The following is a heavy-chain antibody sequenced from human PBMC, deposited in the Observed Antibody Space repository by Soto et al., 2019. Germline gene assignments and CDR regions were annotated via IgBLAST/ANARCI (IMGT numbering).Heavy chain of an antibody. V-gene: IGHV3-30*18. D-gene: IGHD3-10*01. J-gene: IGHJ4*02. CDR3: AKDWGRTTVRGVIGY. CDR2: ISYDGSNK. Sequence: QVQLVESGGGVVQPGRSLRLSCAASGFTFSSYGMHWVRQAPGKGLEWVAVISYDGSNKYYADSVKGRFTISRDNSKNTLYLQMNSLRAEDTAVYYCAKDWGRTTVRGVIGYWGQGTLVTVSS. CDR1: GFTFSSYG.